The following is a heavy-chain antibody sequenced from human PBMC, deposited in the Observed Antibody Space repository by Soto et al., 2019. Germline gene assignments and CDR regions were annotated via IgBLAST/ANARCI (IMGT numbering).Heavy chain of an antibody. CDR1: GGSFSDYY. D-gene: IGHD3-10*01. CDR3: ARVITMVRGVIKYYSYAMVV. J-gene: IGHJ6*02. CDR2: IKHSGST. V-gene: IGHV4-34*01. Sequence: SETLSLTCAVYGGSFSDYYWNWIRQPPGKGLEWIGEIKHSGSTNYSPSLKSRVTISVDTSKIQFSLKLSSVTAADTAVYYCARVITMVRGVIKYYSYAMVVWDQGTTVTVSS.